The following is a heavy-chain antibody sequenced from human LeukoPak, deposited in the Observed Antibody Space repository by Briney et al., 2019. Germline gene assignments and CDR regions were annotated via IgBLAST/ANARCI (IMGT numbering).Heavy chain of an antibody. V-gene: IGHV3-30*03. J-gene: IGHJ6*02. CDR3: ATGEGFGELLSYGMDV. Sequence: GRSLRLSCAASGFTFSSYGMLWVRQAPGKGLEWVADISYEGSNKYYADSVRGRFTISRDNSKNTLYLQMNSLRAEDTAVYYCATGEGFGELLSYGMDVWGRGTTVTVSS. D-gene: IGHD3-10*01. CDR1: GFTFSSYG. CDR2: ISYEGSNK.